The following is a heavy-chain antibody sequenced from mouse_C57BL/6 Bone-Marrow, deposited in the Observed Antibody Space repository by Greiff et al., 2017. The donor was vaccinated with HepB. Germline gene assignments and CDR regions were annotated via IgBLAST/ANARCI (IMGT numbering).Heavy chain of an antibody. Sequence: VQLQQSGPGLVKPGASVKMCCKASGYTFTDYNMHWVKQSHGKSLEWIGYINPNNGGTSYNQKFKGKATLTVNKSSSTAYMELRSLTSDESAVYHCAPTNSWSGHCGQGTLVTVSA. CDR3: APTNSWSGH. J-gene: IGHJ3*01. CDR2: INPNNGGT. V-gene: IGHV1-22*01. CDR1: GYTFTDYN. D-gene: IGHD1-3*01.